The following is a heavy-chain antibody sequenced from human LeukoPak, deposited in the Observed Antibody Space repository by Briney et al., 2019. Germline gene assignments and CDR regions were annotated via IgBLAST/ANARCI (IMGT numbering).Heavy chain of an antibody. J-gene: IGHJ4*02. CDR1: GYSFTSGHY. D-gene: IGHD2-2*01. CDR3: ARYCTSTTCILRGFDY. V-gene: IGHV4-38-2*01. CDR2: IYRTGSA. Sequence: SETLSLTCSVSGYSFTSGHYCGWIRQPPGKGLEWIANIYRTGSAHYNPSLKSRVTISVDTSTNQFSLKLSSVTAADTAVYYCARYCTSTTCILRGFDYWGQGTLVTVSS.